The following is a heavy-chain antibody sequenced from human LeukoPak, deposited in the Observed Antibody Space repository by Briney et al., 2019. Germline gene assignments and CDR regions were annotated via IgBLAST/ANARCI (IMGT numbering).Heavy chain of an antibody. D-gene: IGHD6-13*01. CDR3: ARSRIAAAGSPFDP. Sequence: SETLSLTCAVYGGSFSGYYWGWIRQPPGKGLEWIGSIYYSGSTCYNPSLKSRVTISVDTSKNQFSLKLSSVTAADTAVYYCARSRIAAAGSPFDPWSQGTLVTVSS. CDR1: GGSFSGYY. V-gene: IGHV4-39*01. J-gene: IGHJ5*02. CDR2: IYYSGST.